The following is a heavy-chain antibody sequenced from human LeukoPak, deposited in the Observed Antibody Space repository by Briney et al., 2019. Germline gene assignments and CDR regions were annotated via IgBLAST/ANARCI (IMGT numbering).Heavy chain of an antibody. V-gene: IGHV3-30*02. Sequence: PGGSLRLSCAASGFTFSSYGMHWVRQAPGKGLEWVAFIRYDGSNKYYADSVKGRFTISRDNSKNTLYLQMKSLRAEDTAVYYCAKDREWLARSGYFDYWAQGTLVTVSS. D-gene: IGHD6-19*01. CDR1: GFTFSSYG. J-gene: IGHJ4*02. CDR2: IRYDGSNK. CDR3: AKDREWLARSGYFDY.